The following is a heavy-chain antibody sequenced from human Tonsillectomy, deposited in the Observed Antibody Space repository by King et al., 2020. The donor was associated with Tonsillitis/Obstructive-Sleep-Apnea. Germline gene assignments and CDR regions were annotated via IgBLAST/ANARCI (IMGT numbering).Heavy chain of an antibody. CDR2: TYYRSKWYN. CDR1: GDSVSSNSAA. Sequence: VQLQQSGPGLVKPSQTLSLTCAISGDSVSSNSAAWNWIRQSPSRGLEWLGRTYYRSKWYNDYAVSVKSRITINPDTSKNQFSLQLNSVTPEDTAVYYCARDGPGYSYYSSGYYYSSGAFDIWGQGTMVTVSS. D-gene: IGHD3-22*01. V-gene: IGHV6-1*01. J-gene: IGHJ3*02. CDR3: ARDGPGYSYYSSGYYYSSGAFDI.